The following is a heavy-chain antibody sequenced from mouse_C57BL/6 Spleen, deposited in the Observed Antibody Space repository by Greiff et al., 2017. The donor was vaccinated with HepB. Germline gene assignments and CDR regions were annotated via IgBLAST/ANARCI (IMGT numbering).Heavy chain of an antibody. Sequence: QVQLQQPGAELVKPGASVKMSCKASGYTLTSYWITWVKQRPGQGLEWIGDIYPGSGSTNYNEKFKSKATLTVDTSASTAYMQLSSLTSEDSAVYYCARSHGSSYGAMDYWGQGTSVTVSS. V-gene: IGHV1-55*01. CDR1: GYTLTSYW. CDR3: ARSHGSSYGAMDY. D-gene: IGHD1-1*01. CDR2: IYPGSGST. J-gene: IGHJ4*01.